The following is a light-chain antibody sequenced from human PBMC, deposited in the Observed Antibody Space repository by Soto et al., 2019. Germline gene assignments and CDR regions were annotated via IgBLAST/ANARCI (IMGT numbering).Light chain of an antibody. V-gene: IGLV1-47*01. J-gene: IGLJ3*02. Sequence: QPVLTQPPSASGTPGQRVSISCSGTSSNIGSNYVYWYQQVPGTAPKLLIYRNDQRPSGVPDRFSGSKSGTSASLAISGLRSEDEADYYCAAWDDNLSGWVFGGGTKLTVL. CDR1: SSNIGSNY. CDR3: AAWDDNLSGWV. CDR2: RND.